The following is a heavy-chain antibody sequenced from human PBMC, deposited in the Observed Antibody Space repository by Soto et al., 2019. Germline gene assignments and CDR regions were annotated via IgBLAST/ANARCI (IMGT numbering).Heavy chain of an antibody. Sequence: SETLSLTCAVYGGSFSGYYWSWIRQPPGKGLEWIGEINHSGSTNYNPSLKSRVTISVDTSKNQFSLKLSSVTAADTAVYYCARDINPIAAAGKRFDYWGQGTLVTVS. CDR1: GGSFSGYY. CDR2: INHSGST. V-gene: IGHV4-34*01. D-gene: IGHD6-13*01. CDR3: ARDINPIAAAGKRFDY. J-gene: IGHJ4*02.